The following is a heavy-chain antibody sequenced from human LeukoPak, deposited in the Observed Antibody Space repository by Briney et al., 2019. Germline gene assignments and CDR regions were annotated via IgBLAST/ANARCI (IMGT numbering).Heavy chain of an antibody. J-gene: IGHJ4*02. D-gene: IGHD6-19*01. V-gene: IGHV3-9*01. CDR2: ISWNSGSI. Sequence: GGSLRLSCAASGFTFDDYAMHWVRQAPGKGLEWVSGISWNSGSIGYADSVKGRFTISRDNAKNSLYLQMNSLRAEDTAVYYCARSDEQWLVEPFFDYWGQGTLVTVSS. CDR3: ARSDEQWLVEPFFDY. CDR1: GFTFDDYA.